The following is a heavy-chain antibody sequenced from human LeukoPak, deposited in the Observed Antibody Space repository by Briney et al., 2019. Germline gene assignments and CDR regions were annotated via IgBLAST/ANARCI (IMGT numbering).Heavy chain of an antibody. CDR3: TTEYYDFWSGYSDY. J-gene: IGHJ4*02. Sequence: GGSLRLSCTASGFTFSNFWMGWVRQAPGKGLEWVGRIKSKTDGGTTDYAAPVKGRFTISRDDSKNTLYLQMNSLKTEDTAVYYCTTEYYDFWSGYSDYWGQGTLVTVSS. D-gene: IGHD3-3*01. CDR1: GFTFSNFW. CDR2: IKSKTDGGTT. V-gene: IGHV3-15*01.